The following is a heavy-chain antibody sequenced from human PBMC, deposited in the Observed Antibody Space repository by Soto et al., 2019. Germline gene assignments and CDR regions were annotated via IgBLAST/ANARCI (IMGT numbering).Heavy chain of an antibody. CDR1: GGSISSGGYS. V-gene: IGHV4-30-2*01. D-gene: IGHD4-17*01. J-gene: IGHJ4*02. CDR2: IYHSGST. Sequence: PSETLSLTCAVSGGSISSGGYSWSWIRQPPGKGLEWIGYIYHSGSTYYNPSLKSRVTISVDRSKNQFSLKLSSVTAADTAVYYCARGANDYGDYFDYWGQGTLVTVSS. CDR3: ARGANDYGDYFDY.